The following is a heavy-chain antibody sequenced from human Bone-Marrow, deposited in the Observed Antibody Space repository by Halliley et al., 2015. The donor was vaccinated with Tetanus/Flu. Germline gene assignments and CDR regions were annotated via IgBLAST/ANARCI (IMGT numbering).Heavy chain of an antibody. CDR3: ARVAVTVSGVDLYYFDS. V-gene: IGHV3-53*04. Sequence: GIHSGGTTYYAGSVKGRFTISRQNSKRSLYLQMNSLRTEDTAVYYCARVAVTVSGVDLYYFDSWGQGTLVTVSS. D-gene: IGHD3-3*01. CDR2: IHSGGTT. J-gene: IGHJ4*02.